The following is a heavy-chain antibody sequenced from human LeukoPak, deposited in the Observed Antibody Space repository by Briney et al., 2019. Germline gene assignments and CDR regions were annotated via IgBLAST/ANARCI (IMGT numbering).Heavy chain of an antibody. J-gene: IGHJ4*02. CDR1: GGSISGYY. CDR3: ARGAAATRDY. V-gene: IGHV4-59*01. CDR2: IHYSGTT. D-gene: IGHD2-15*01. Sequence: SETLSLTCTVSGGSISGYYWSWIRQPPGKGLEWIGYIHYSGTTDYNPSLKSRVTISVDTSKNQFSLMLTSVTAADTAVYYCARGAAATRDYWGQGILVTVSS.